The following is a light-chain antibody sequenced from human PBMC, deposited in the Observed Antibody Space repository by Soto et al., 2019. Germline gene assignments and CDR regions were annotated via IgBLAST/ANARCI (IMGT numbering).Light chain of an antibody. CDR3: QSYDTRLGDWV. Sequence: QSVLTQPPSVSGAPGQTVTISCSGSDSNIGAGYDLHWYQQLPGTAPKLLIHSNYLRPSGVPDRFSASKSVTSASLAIIGLQADDEADYYCQSYDTRLGDWVFGGGTKVTV. CDR1: DSNIGAGYD. J-gene: IGLJ3*02. CDR2: SNY. V-gene: IGLV1-40*01.